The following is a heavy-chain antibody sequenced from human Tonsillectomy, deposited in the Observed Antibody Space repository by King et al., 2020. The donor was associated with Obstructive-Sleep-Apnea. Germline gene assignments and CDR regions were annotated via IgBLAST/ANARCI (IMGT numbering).Heavy chain of an antibody. D-gene: IGHD6-6*01. V-gene: IGHV3-23*04. CDR2: ISGIVGST. J-gene: IGHJ4*02. CDR3: AKDNSSSWGYFDY. Sequence: EVQLVESGGGLVQPGGSLRLSCAASGFTFSYYAMSWVRQAPGKGLEWVSGISGIVGSTYYTDSVKGRFTISRDNSKNTLYLQMNSLRAEDTAVYYCAKDNSSSWGYFDYWGQGTLVTVSS. CDR1: GFTFSYYA.